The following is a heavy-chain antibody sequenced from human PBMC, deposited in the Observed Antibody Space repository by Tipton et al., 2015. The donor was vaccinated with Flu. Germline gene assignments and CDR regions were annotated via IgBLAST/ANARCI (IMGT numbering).Heavy chain of an antibody. V-gene: IGHV4-34*01. CDR1: GGSFSGYY. J-gene: IGHJ4*02. D-gene: IGHD1-7*01. CDR3: ARHSPITGTTGY. CDR2: INHRGST. Sequence: LRLSCAVYGGSFSGYYWSWIRQPPGKGLEWIGEINHRGSTNYNPSLKSRVTISVDTSKNQFSLKLSSVTAADTAVYYCARHSPITGTTGYWGQGTLVTVSS.